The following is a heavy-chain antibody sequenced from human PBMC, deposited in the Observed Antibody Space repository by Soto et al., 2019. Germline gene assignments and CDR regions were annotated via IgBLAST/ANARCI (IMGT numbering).Heavy chain of an antibody. Sequence: PGGSLRLSCTASGLTFGNYPISWVRQAPGEGLEWVGLIRNQTYRGTTEYAASVRGRFTISRDDSNGVAYLQMSSLRTEDSAVYYCTTAESPLIAYFFDYWGQGTLVTVSS. J-gene: IGHJ4*02. D-gene: IGHD3-22*01. CDR3: TTAESPLIAYFFDY. CDR2: IRNQTYRGTT. CDR1: GLTFGNYP. V-gene: IGHV3-49*04.